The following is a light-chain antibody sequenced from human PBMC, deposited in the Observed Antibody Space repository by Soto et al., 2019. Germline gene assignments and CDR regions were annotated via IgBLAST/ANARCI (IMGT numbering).Light chain of an antibody. Sequence: QSVLTQPPSVSAAPGQTVTISCSGSSSNIGNNYVSWYQQLPVTAPKLIIYDNNKRPSGIPDRLSGSKSGASGTLGITALQTGDEADDYCAAWDGSRSAVVFGGGTKLTVL. V-gene: IGLV1-51*01. CDR2: DNN. CDR3: AAWDGSRSAVV. CDR1: SSNIGNNY. J-gene: IGLJ2*01.